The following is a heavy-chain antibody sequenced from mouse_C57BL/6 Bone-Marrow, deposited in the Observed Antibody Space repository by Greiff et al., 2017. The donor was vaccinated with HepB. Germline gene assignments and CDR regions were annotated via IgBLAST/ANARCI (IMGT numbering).Heavy chain of an antibody. D-gene: IGHD1-1*01. Sequence: EVQVVESGGDLVKPGGSLKLSCAASGFTFSSYGMSWVRQTPDKRLEWVATISSGGSYTYYPDSVKGRFTISRDNAKNTLYLQMSSLKSEDTAMYYCARRGITTVVADYWGQGTTLTVSS. CDR3: ARRGITTVVADY. J-gene: IGHJ2*01. CDR1: GFTFSSYG. CDR2: ISSGGSYT. V-gene: IGHV5-6*01.